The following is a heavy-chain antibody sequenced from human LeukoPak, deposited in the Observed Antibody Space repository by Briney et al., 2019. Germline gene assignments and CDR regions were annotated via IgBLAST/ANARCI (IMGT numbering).Heavy chain of an antibody. D-gene: IGHD3-22*01. CDR2: MNPNSGAT. Sequence: ASVKVSCKASGYTFTSYDFNWLRQATGQGPEWMGWMNPNSGATGYAQKFQGRVTMTRDTSTSTVYMELSSLRSEDTAVYYCARLTDSSGYSDAFDIWGQGTMVTVSS. CDR1: GYTFTSYD. CDR3: ARLTDSSGYSDAFDI. J-gene: IGHJ3*02. V-gene: IGHV1-8*01.